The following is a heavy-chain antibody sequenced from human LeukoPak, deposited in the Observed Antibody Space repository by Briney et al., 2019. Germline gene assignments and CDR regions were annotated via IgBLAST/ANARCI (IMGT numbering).Heavy chain of an antibody. CDR2: IWYDGSNK. CDR3: ARSSIAVAGTDGNYFDY. Sequence: PGGSLRLSCAASGFTFSSYGMHWVRQAPGKGLEWVAVIWYDGSNKYYADSVKGRFTISRDNSKNTLYLQMNSLRAEDTAVYYCARSSIAVAGTDGNYFDYWGQETLVTVSS. CDR1: GFTFSSYG. D-gene: IGHD6-19*01. J-gene: IGHJ4*02. V-gene: IGHV3-33*01.